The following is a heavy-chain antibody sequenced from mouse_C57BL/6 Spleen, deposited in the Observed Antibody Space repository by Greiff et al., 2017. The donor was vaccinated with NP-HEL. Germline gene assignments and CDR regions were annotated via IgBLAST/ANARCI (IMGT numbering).Heavy chain of an antibody. D-gene: IGHD1-1*01. V-gene: IGHV14-3*01. CDR2: IDPANGNT. J-gene: IGHJ1*03. CDR3: ARYGSSYGWYFDV. CDR1: GFNIKNTY. Sequence: EVQVVESVAELVSPGASVKLSCTASGFNIKNTYMHWVKQRPEQGLEWIGRIDPANGNTKYAPKFQGKATITADSSSNTAYLQLSSLTSEDTAIYYCARYGSSYGWYFDVWGTGTTVTVSS.